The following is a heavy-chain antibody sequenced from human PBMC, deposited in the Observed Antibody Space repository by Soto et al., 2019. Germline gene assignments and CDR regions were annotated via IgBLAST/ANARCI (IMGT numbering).Heavy chain of an antibody. Sequence: PGESLKISCEGSGYIFTTSCIAWVRQMSGKGLEWMGTIYPGDSDTRYSPSFQGQVTISADKSISTAYLQWSSLKASDTAMYYCASLNNPYGDFPFDYWGQGTLVTVSS. CDR1: GYIFTTSC. D-gene: IGHD4-17*01. V-gene: IGHV5-51*01. CDR3: ASLNNPYGDFPFDY. J-gene: IGHJ4*02. CDR2: IYPGDSDT.